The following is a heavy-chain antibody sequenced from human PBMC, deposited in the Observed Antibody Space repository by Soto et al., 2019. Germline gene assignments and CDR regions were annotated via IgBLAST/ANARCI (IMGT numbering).Heavy chain of an antibody. V-gene: IGHV4-4*07. J-gene: IGHJ4*02. CDR1: DFSISAYF. CDR2: IDNSGNT. D-gene: IGHD3-3*01. Sequence: ERLSVTCAGADFSISAYFCNWIRQPAGKGLEWIGRIDNSGNTNYNPSLKSRVTMSADTSRNQFSLKLNSVTAADTAVYYCARGGQDFWSGTFDYWGQGALVPVSS. CDR3: ARGGQDFWSGTFDY.